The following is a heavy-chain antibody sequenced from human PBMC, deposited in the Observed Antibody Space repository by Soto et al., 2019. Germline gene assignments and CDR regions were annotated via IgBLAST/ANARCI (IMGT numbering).Heavy chain of an antibody. V-gene: IGHV3-23*01. CDR2: ISASGGSS. J-gene: IGHJ4*02. D-gene: IGHD3-3*01. CDR1: GFSFNDYV. CDR3: AKGGDYWSGFSPD. Sequence: GSLRLSCAASGFSFNDYVMGWVRRAPGKGLEWVSGISASGGSSYDVDSVRGRFTISRDNSKNTLFLQMNSLTDEDTAVYYWAKGGDYWSGFSPDWGQGTLVTVSS.